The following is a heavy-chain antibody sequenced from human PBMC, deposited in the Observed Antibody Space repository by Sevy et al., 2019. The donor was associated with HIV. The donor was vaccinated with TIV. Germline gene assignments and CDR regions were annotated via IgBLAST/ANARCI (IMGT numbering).Heavy chain of an antibody. D-gene: IGHD3-22*01. V-gene: IGHV3-30*19. Sequence: GGSLRLSCAASGFTFSSYGMHWVRQAPGKGLEWVAVISYDGSNKYYADSVKGGFTISRDNSKNTLYLQMNSLRADDTAMYYCARVPYYYDSSATSYYFDYWGQGTLVTVSS. CDR3: ARVPYYYDSSATSYYFDY. CDR2: ISYDGSNK. CDR1: GFTFSSYG. J-gene: IGHJ4*02.